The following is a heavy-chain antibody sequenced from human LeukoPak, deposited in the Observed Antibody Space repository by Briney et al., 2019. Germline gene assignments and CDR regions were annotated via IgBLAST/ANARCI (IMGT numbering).Heavy chain of an antibody. CDR3: ARDFLAAGDY. D-gene: IGHD6-13*01. J-gene: IGHJ4*02. CDR2: INSGSTNP. CDR1: GFIFSSYT. Sequence: PGGSLRLSCDASGFIFSSYTMNWIRQAQGKGLEWVASINSGSTNPYYADSVKGRFTISRDDAKKSLYLQMTSLRVEDTSVYYCARDFLAAGDYWGQGTLVTVSS. V-gene: IGHV3-21*01.